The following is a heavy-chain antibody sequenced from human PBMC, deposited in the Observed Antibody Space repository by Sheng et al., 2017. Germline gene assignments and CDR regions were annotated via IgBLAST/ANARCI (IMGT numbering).Heavy chain of an antibody. CDR1: GFTFSNYA. CDR2: ISGSGSYT. CDR3: AKDVSWYRRFDY. Sequence: EVQLLESGGGLVQPGGSLRLSCAASGFTFSNYAMSWVRQAPGKGLEWVSAISGSGSYTYYADSVKGRFTMSRDNSKNTLFLQMNSLRAEDTAEYYCAKDVSWYRRFDYWGQGTLVTVSS. V-gene: IGHV3-23*01. D-gene: IGHD6-13*01. J-gene: IGHJ4*02.